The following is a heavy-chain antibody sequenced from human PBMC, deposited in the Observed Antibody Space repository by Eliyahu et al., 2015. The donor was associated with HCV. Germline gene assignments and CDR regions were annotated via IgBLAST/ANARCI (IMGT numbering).Heavy chain of an antibody. V-gene: IGHV1-8*01. CDR2: MNPNSANT. J-gene: IGHJ2*01. CDR3: ARWDRRGYAGGYIDL. Sequence: QEQLVQSGAEVKKPGASVKVSCKPSGYTFSSYDFNWVRQATGQGPEWMGWMNPNSANTGYAPKFRGRVTMTWDTSISTAYMELSSLRSEDTAVYYCARWDRRGYAGGYIDLWGRGTLVTVSS. D-gene: IGHD5-18*01. CDR1: GYTFSSYD.